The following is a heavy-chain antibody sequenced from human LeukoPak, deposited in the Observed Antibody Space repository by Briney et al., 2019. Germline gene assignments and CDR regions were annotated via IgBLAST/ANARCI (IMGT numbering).Heavy chain of an antibody. Sequence: ASVKVSCKASGGTFGSYAINWVRQATGQGLEWMGWMNPNSGNTGYAQKFQGRVTITRNTSISTAYMELSSLRSEDTAVYYCARGGLIWQPRTGGYYYMDVWGKGTTVTVSS. CDR1: GGTFGSYA. V-gene: IGHV1-8*03. D-gene: IGHD1-1*01. J-gene: IGHJ6*03. CDR2: MNPNSGNT. CDR3: ARGGLIWQPRTGGYYYMDV.